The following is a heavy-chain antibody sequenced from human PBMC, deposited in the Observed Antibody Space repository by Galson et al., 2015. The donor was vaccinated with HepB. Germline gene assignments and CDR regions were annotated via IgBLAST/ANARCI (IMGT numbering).Heavy chain of an antibody. V-gene: IGHV4-39*01. Sequence: SETLSLTCTVSGGSISSSSYYWGWIRQPPGKGLEWIGSIYYNGSTYYNPSLKSRVTISVDTSKNQFSLKLSSVTAADTAVYYCARALPHSGSYYVGRRGDGGMDVWGQGTTVTVSS. J-gene: IGHJ6*02. CDR1: GGSISSSSYY. CDR2: IYYNGST. CDR3: ARALPHSGSYYVGRRGDGGMDV. D-gene: IGHD1-26*01.